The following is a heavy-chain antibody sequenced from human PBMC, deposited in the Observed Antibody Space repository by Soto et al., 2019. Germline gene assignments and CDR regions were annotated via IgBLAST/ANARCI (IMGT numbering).Heavy chain of an antibody. CDR1: GFTFSNAW. J-gene: IGHJ6*02. Sequence: GSLRLSCAASGFTFSNAWVSWVRQAPGKGLEWVGRIKSKTDGGTTDYAAPVKGRFTISRDDSKNTLYLQMNSLKTEDTAVYYCTTDFTYYYDSSGYQYGMDVWGQGTTVTVSS. D-gene: IGHD3-22*01. CDR3: TTDFTYYYDSSGYQYGMDV. V-gene: IGHV3-15*01. CDR2: IKSKTDGGTT.